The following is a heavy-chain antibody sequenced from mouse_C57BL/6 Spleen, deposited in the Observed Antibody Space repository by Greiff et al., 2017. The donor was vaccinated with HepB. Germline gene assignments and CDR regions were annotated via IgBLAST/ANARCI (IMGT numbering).Heavy chain of an antibody. J-gene: IGHJ4*01. Sequence: EVKLVESGGGLVQSGRSLRLSCATSGFTFSDFYMEWVRQAPGKGLEWIAASRNKANDYTTEYSASVKGRFIVSRDTSQSILYLQMNALRAEDTAIYYCARDAHYYGAMDYWGQGTSVTVSS. CDR1: GFTFSDFY. CDR3: ARDAHYYGAMDY. V-gene: IGHV7-1*01. D-gene: IGHD1-2*01. CDR2: SRNKANDYTT.